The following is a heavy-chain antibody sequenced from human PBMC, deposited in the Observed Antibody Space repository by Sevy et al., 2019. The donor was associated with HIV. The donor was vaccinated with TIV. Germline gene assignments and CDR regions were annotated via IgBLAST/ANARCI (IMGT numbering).Heavy chain of an antibody. Sequence: ASVKVSCKASGYTFTSYGISWVRQAPGQGLEWMGWISAYNGNTNYAQILQGRVTMTTDTSTRTANMELRSLTSDDTAVYYCAREDYDSSGYYSAVVFDYWGQGTLVTVSS. CDR2: ISAYNGNT. V-gene: IGHV1-18*04. J-gene: IGHJ4*02. D-gene: IGHD3-22*01. CDR3: AREDYDSSGYYSAVVFDY. CDR1: GYTFTSYG.